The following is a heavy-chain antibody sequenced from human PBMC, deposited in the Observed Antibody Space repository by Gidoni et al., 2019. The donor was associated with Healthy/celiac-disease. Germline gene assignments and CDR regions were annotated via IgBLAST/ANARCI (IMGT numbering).Heavy chain of an antibody. CDR1: GGSISSSSYY. CDR2: IYYSGST. V-gene: IGHV4-39*01. D-gene: IGHD2-2*01. CDR3: ARLRGSSRRGGSNWFDP. J-gene: IGHJ5*02. Sequence: QLQLQESGPGLVKPSETLSLTCTVSGGSISSSSYYWGWIRQPPGKGLEWIGSIYYSGSTYYTPSLKSRVTISVDTSKNQFSLKLSSVTAADTAVYYCARLRGSSRRGGSNWFDPWGQGTLVTVSS.